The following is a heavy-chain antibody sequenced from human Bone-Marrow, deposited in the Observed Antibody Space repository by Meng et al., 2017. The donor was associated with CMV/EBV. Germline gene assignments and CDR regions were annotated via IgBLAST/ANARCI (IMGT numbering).Heavy chain of an antibody. D-gene: IGHD3-3*01. V-gene: IGHV3-7*01. CDR1: GFTFSSYW. J-gene: IGHJ4*02. CDR2: IKQDGSEK. Sequence: GESLKISCAASGFTFSSYWMSWVRQAPGKGLGWVANIKQDGSEKYYVDSVKGRFTISRDNAKNSLYLQMNSLRAEDTAVYYCARSSGYYYTDYWGQGPLVTVSS. CDR3: ARSSGYYYTDY.